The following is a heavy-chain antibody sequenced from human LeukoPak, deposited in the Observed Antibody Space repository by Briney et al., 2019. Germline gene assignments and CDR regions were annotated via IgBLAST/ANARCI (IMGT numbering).Heavy chain of an antibody. CDR3: ARGANYYGSGTGLNWFDP. CDR2: IKQDGSEK. CDR1: GFTFSSYW. Sequence: GGSLRLSCAASGFTFSSYWMSWVRQAPGKGLEWVANIKQDGSEKYYVDSVKGRFTISRDNAKNSLYLQMNSLRAEDTAVYYCARGANYYGSGTGLNWFDPWGQATLVTVSS. D-gene: IGHD3-10*01. V-gene: IGHV3-7*01. J-gene: IGHJ5*02.